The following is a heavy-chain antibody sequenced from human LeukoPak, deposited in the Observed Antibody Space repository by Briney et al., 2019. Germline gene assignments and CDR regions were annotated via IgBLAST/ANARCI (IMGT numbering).Heavy chain of an antibody. J-gene: IGHJ4*02. CDR2: IDSNGGGE. CDR1: GFTFNIHW. Sequence: PGGSLRLSCATSGFTFNIHWMQWVRQVPGKGLVWVSSIDSNGGGETYADSVKGRFTTSRDNGNNTMYLQMNSLRAEDTAIYYCARAKYSSRWSLDYWGQGALVTVSS. CDR3: ARAKYSSRWSLDY. V-gene: IGHV3-74*03. D-gene: IGHD6-13*01.